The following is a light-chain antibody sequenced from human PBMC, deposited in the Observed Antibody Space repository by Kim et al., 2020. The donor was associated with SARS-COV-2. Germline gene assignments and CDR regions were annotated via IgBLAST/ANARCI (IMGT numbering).Light chain of an antibody. CDR2: RNN. CDR1: NNNVGNQG. CDR3: SAWDSSLNVWV. V-gene: IGLV10-54*04. Sequence: QTATLTCTGNNNNVGNQGAAWLQQHQGHPPKLLSYRNNNRPSGISERFSASRSGDTAFLTITGLQPEDETDYYCSAWDSSLNVWVFGGGTQLTVL. J-gene: IGLJ3*02.